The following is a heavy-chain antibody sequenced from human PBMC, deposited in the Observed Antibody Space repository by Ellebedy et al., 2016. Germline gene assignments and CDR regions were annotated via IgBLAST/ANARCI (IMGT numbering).Heavy chain of an antibody. J-gene: IGHJ4*02. D-gene: IGHD3-22*01. Sequence: GGSLRLXXAASGFTFGSYTMSWVRQAPGKGLEWVSTISGSAVSIYYADSVKGRFTISRDNSNNTLYLQMNTLRAEDTAVYYCAREISSGYSLYFDHWGQGTLVTVAS. CDR3: AREISSGYSLYFDH. CDR2: ISGSAVSI. CDR1: GFTFGSYT. V-gene: IGHV3-23*01.